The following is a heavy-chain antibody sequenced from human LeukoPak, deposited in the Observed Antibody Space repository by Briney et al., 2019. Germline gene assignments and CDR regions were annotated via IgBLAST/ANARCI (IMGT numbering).Heavy chain of an antibody. J-gene: IGHJ6*02. CDR1: GGTFSSYA. V-gene: IGHV1-69*01. CDR3: ARLRLIAAAGINYYYGMDV. CDR2: IIPIFGTA. Sequence: GASVKVSCKASGGTFSSYAISWVRQAPGQGLEWMGGIIPIFGTANYAQKFQGRVTITADESTSTAYMELSSLRSEDTAVYYCARLRLIAAAGINYYYGMDVWGQGTTVTVSS. D-gene: IGHD6-13*01.